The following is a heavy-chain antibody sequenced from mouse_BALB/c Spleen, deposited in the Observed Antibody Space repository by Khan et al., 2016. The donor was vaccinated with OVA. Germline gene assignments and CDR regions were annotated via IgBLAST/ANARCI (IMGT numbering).Heavy chain of an antibody. CDR3: RISTINA. Sequence: EVQLQQSGAELVKPAASLKLSCTASGYNIKDIYIHWVKQRPEKGLERIRRTDPANGNTKYDPKFQGKATITADTSSNTAYLQPSSLTSEDTAVYYCRISTINAWGQGTTLTVSS. J-gene: IGHJ2*01. CDR1: GYNIKDIY. V-gene: IGHV14-3*02. CDR2: TDPANGNT.